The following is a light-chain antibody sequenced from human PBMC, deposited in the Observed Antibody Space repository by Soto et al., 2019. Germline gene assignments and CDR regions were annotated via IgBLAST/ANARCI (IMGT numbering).Light chain of an antibody. Sequence: DIQMTQSPSSLSASVGDRVTITCRASQSVSTSLNWYQQQPGKAPKLLIYTASSLRSGVPSRFSGSGSGTDFTLTISSLQPEDFATYYCQQSYSTPRTFGQGTKLEIK. J-gene: IGKJ2*01. CDR3: QQSYSTPRT. CDR2: TAS. CDR1: QSVSTS. V-gene: IGKV1-39*01.